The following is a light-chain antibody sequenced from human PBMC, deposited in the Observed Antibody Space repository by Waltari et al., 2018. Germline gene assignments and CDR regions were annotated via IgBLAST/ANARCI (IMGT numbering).Light chain of an antibody. CDR2: NVN. CDR1: SSDIGAYNF. CDR3: GSYRGSNIYV. Sequence: QSALTQPASVSGSPGQSITISCTGTSSDIGAYNFVSWYQQHPGKVPRVIIYNVNERPARISSRFSGSKSGNTASLTISGLQPDDEADYYCGSYRGSNIYVFGTGTKVTVL. J-gene: IGLJ1*01. V-gene: IGLV2-14*03.